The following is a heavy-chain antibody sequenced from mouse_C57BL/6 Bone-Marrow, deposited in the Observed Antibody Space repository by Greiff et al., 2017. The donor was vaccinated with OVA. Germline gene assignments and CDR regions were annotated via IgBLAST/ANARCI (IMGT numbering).Heavy chain of an antibody. J-gene: IGHJ3*01. Sequence: EVKLVESGGGLVQPGESLKLSCESNEYEFPSHDMSWVRKTPEKRLELVAAINSDGGSTYYPDTMERRFIISRDNTKKTLYLQMSSLRSEDTALYYCARQDSDYGSSWFAYWGQGTLVTVSA. CDR1: EYEFPSHD. CDR3: ARQDSDYGSSWFAY. D-gene: IGHD1-1*01. CDR2: INSDGGST. V-gene: IGHV5-2*01.